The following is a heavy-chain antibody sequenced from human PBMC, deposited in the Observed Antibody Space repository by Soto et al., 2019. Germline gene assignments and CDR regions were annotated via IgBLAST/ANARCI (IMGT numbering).Heavy chain of an antibody. CDR2: ISGSGGST. CDR1: GFTFSSYA. CDR3: AKVDRRLRIVATTTADY. V-gene: IGHV3-23*01. J-gene: IGHJ4*02. Sequence: GGSLRLSCAASGFTFSSYAMSWVRQAPGKGLEWVSAISGSGGSTYYADSMKGRFTISRDNSKNTLYLQMNSLRAEDTAVYYCAKVDRRLRIVATTTADYWGQGTLVTVSS. D-gene: IGHD5-12*01.